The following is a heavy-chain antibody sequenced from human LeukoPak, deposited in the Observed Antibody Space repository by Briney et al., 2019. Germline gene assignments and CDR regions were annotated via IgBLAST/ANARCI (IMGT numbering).Heavy chain of an antibody. Sequence: GGSLRLSCPSSGFTHSSYSMYWVRQAPGKGVEWVSYISSSSSTIYYADSVKGRFTISRDNAKNSLYLQMNSLRAEDTAVYYCARAELDWFDPWGQGTLVTVSS. J-gene: IGHJ5*02. CDR1: GFTHSSYS. CDR2: ISSSSSTI. CDR3: ARAELDWFDP. V-gene: IGHV3-48*01. D-gene: IGHD3-10*01.